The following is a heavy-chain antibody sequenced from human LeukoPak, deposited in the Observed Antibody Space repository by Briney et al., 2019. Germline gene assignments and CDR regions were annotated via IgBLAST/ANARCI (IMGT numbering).Heavy chain of an antibody. Sequence: PSETLSLTCTVSGASISSYYWSWIRQPPGKGLEWIGYIYYSGSTNYNPSLKSRVTISVDTSKNQFSLKLSSVTAADTAVYYCASWNDVRLDYWGQGTLVTVSS. J-gene: IGHJ4*02. V-gene: IGHV4-59*01. D-gene: IGHD1-1*01. CDR1: GASISSYY. CDR3: ASWNDVRLDY. CDR2: IYYSGST.